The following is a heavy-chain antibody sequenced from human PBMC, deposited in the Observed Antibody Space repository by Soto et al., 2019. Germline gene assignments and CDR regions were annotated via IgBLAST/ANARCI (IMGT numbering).Heavy chain of an antibody. CDR1: GFTFSSYA. CDR2: ISGSGGST. CDR3: AKAPPRGKLESWDFDY. J-gene: IGHJ4*02. Sequence: GGSLRLSCAASGFTFSSYAMGWVRQAPGKGLEWVSAISGSGGSTYYADSVKGRFTISRDNSKNTLYLQMNSLRAEDTAVYYCAKAPPRGKLESWDFDYWGQGTLVTVSS. D-gene: IGHD1-1*01. V-gene: IGHV3-23*01.